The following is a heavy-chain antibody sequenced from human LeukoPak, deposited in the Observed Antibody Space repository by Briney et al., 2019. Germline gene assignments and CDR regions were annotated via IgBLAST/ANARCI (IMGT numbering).Heavy chain of an antibody. J-gene: IGHJ3*02. CDR2: IYYSGNT. CDR1: GGSISSDY. V-gene: IGHV4-59*01. CDR3: ALESHYDGAFDI. D-gene: IGHD4-17*01. Sequence: PSETLSLTCSVSGGSISSDYWTWVRQTPGKGLEWIGYIYYSGNTNYNPSLKSRVTISLDTSKNQFSLKLSSVTAADTAVYYCALESHYDGAFDIWGQGTVVSVSS.